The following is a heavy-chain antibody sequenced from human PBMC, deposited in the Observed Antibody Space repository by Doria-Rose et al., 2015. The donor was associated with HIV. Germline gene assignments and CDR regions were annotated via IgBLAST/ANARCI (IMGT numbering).Heavy chain of an antibody. Sequence: TCAVYGGSFSGYYWKWIRQSPGKGLEWIGEINHGGSTNYNPSLKSRVTISLDMSKNQFSLKVTSVTAADTAVYYCARGPSDFGDYVAFQHWGQGTLVIVS. CDR3: ARGPSDFGDYVAFQH. V-gene: IGHV4-34*01. CDR1: GGSFSGYY. J-gene: IGHJ1*01. D-gene: IGHD4-17*01. CDR2: INHGGST.